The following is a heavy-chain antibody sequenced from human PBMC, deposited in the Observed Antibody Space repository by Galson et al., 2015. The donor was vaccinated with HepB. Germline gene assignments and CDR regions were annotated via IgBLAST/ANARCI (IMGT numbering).Heavy chain of an antibody. Sequence: QSGAEVKKPGESLKISCKGSGYSFVSYWIGWVRQMPGKGLEWMGIIYPGDSNSRYSPSFQGQVSFSADTSISTAYLQWSNLEASDTAIYYCARNIHCTAGSCYGMDVWGQGTTVTVSS. CDR1: GYSFVSYW. CDR2: IYPGDSNS. CDR3: ARNIHCTAGSCYGMDV. D-gene: IGHD2-8*02. V-gene: IGHV5-51*01. J-gene: IGHJ6*02.